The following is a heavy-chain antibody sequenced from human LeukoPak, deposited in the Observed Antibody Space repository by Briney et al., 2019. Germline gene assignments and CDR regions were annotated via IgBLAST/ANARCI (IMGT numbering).Heavy chain of an antibody. CDR2: INPSGGST. CDR3: GRANWPGAFDY. Sequence: GASVKVSCKASGYTFTGYYMHWVRQAPGQGLEWMGIINPSGGSTSYAQKFQGRVTMTRDMSTSTVYMELSSLRSEDTAVYYCGRANWPGAFDYWGQGTLVTVSS. V-gene: IGHV1-46*01. CDR1: GYTFTGYY. D-gene: IGHD1-26*01. J-gene: IGHJ4*02.